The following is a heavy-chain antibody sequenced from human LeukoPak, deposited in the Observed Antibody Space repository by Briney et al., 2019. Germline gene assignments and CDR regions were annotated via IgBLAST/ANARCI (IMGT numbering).Heavy chain of an antibody. V-gene: IGHV3-9*01. CDR3: ARDMDGYFGSGPYSNDAFDI. Sequence: PGRSLRLSCAASGFTFDGYARYWVRQAPGKGLECGSGISWNGNNVGCEDSVRGGFTIYIDNAKNSLYLQMTSLKPEATAFYYCARDMDGYFGSGPYSNDAFDIWGQGTPVTVSS. CDR2: ISWNGNNV. CDR1: GFTFDGYA. D-gene: IGHD3-10*01. J-gene: IGHJ3*02.